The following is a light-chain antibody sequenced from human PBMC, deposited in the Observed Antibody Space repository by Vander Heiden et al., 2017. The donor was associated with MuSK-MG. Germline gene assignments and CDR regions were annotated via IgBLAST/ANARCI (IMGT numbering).Light chain of an antibody. V-gene: IGKV1-5*03. J-gene: IGKJ2*01. CDR3: QQYNSYRMYT. Sequence: DIQMPQSPSTLSASVGDRVTITCRASQSISSWLAWYQQKPGKAPKLLIYKASSVESGVPSRFSGSGSGTEFTLTISSLQPDDFATYYCQQYNSYRMYTCGQGTKLEIK. CDR2: KAS. CDR1: QSISSW.